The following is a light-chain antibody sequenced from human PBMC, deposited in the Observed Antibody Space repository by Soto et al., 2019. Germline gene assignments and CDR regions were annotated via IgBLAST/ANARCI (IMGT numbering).Light chain of an antibody. V-gene: IGKV3-15*01. J-gene: IGKJ4*01. Sequence: EVVRTQSPATLSVSPGERATLSCRASQGIGDTLAWYQHKPGQHPSLLIYDTSTRATGVPARFSGSMSGTEFNLTINRLQSEDWEVYYGQRYNNWTLTFGEGTKVEIK. CDR1: QGIGDT. CDR3: QRYNNWTLT. CDR2: DTS.